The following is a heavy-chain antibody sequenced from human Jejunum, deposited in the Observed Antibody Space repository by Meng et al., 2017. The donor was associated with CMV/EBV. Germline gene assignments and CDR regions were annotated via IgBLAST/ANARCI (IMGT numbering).Heavy chain of an antibody. CDR1: ITSRDYY. V-gene: IGHV4-30-4*08. Sequence: ITSRDYYWSWIRQPPGKGLEWIGYTHYSGSTFYNPSLESRVSISADPSKNQFSLRLTSVTAADTAVYYCARDCASTSCYTEDSFDIWGQGTMVTVSS. CDR3: ARDCASTSCYTEDSFDI. D-gene: IGHD2-2*02. J-gene: IGHJ3*02. CDR2: THYSGST.